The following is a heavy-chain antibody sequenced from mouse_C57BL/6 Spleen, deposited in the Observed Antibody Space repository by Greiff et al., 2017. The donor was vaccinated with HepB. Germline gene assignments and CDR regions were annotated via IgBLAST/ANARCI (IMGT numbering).Heavy chain of an antibody. D-gene: IGHD4-1*01. Sequence: EVQGVESGGGLVKPGGSLKLSCAASGFTFSSYAMSWVRQTPEKRLEWVATISDGGSYTYYPDNVKGRFTTSRDNAKNNLYLQMSHLKSEDTAMYYCARDHNGTYDYWGQGTTLTVSS. CDR2: ISDGGSYT. J-gene: IGHJ2*01. CDR3: ARDHNGTYDY. CDR1: GFTFSSYA. V-gene: IGHV5-4*01.